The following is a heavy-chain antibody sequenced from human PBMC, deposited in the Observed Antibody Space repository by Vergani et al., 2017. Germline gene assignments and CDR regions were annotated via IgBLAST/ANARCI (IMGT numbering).Heavy chain of an antibody. D-gene: IGHD1-1*01. CDR3: ATKSCGTPGCQIGYFRE. CDR2: ISYDGTQK. CDR1: GFTSSYYG. J-gene: IGHJ1*01. Sequence: QVHLVESGGGVVQPGRSLRLSCVVSGFTSSYYGMHWVRQAPGKGLEWVAGISYDGTQKYYVDSVKGRFTISRDNSKSTLYLQMNSLRTEDTAVYYCATKSCGTPGCQIGYFREWGQGTLVSVSS. V-gene: IGHV3-30*03.